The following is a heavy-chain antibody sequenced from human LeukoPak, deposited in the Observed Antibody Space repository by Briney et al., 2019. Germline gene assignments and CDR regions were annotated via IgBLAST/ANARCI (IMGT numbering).Heavy chain of an antibody. D-gene: IGHD6-13*01. CDR1: GYTFTSYG. Sequence: ASVKVSCKASGYTFTSYGISWVRQAPGQGLEWMGWISAYNGNTNYAQKFQGRVTMTRDTSISTAYMELSRLRSDDTAVYYCARDVAAAAPDDAFDIWGQGTMVTVSS. CDR3: ARDVAAAAPDDAFDI. J-gene: IGHJ3*02. V-gene: IGHV1-18*01. CDR2: ISAYNGNT.